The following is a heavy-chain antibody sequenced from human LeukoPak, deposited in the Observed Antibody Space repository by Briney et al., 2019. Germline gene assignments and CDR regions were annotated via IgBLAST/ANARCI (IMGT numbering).Heavy chain of an antibody. CDR3: ASGTVGNYALDY. CDR2: ITLDGSEK. Sequence: PGGSLRLSCAASGFPFSDYWMGWVRQAPGKGLEWVANITLDGSEKYYVDSVKGRFTISRDNAKNSLYLQVDSLRVEDTAVYFCASGTVGNYALDYWGQGTLVTVSS. CDR1: GFPFSDYW. V-gene: IGHV3-7*01. J-gene: IGHJ4*02. D-gene: IGHD1-7*01.